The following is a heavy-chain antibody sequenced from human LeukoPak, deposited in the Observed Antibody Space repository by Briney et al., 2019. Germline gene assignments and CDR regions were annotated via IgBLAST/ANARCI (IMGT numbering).Heavy chain of an antibody. CDR3: ARWEGGSYYDFDY. J-gene: IGHJ4*02. Sequence: AGSLRLSCAASGFTFSSYAMSWVRQPPGKGLEWIGEINHSGSTNYNPSLKSRVTISVDTSKNQFSLKLSSVTAADTAVYYCARWEGGSYYDFDYWGQGTLVTVSS. CDR2: INHSGST. D-gene: IGHD1-26*01. CDR1: GFTFSSYA. V-gene: IGHV4-34*01.